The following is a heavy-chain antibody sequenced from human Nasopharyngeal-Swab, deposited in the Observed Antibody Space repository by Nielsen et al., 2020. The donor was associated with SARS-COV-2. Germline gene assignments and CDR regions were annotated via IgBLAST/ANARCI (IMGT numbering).Heavy chain of an antibody. J-gene: IGHJ6*02. Sequence: EGSLRLSCAASGFTFRSYAISWVRQAPGKGLEWVSVISGSDHTTYYADSVKGRFTISRDNSKNTVNLQMNSLRVEDTAIYYCAKDRDSGDDSDDYYHYYGMDVWGQGTTVTVFS. CDR3: AKDRDSGDDSDDYYHYYGMDV. CDR2: ISGSDHTT. D-gene: IGHD5-12*01. CDR1: GFTFRSYA. V-gene: IGHV3-23*01.